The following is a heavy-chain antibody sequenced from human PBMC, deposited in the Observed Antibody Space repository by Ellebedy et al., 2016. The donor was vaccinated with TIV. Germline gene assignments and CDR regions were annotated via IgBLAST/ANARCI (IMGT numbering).Heavy chain of an antibody. CDR3: ARLRQSRDRSHWYFDL. CDR1: GPSFTSYY. Sequence: SETLSLTXTVSGPSFTSYYWSWIRQPAGKGLEWSGLSFMGGSPTYNPSLKNRVTMSADASTTQPSLSLSSVTAADTAVYFCARLRQSRDRSHWYFDLWGRGTLVTVSS. CDR2: SFMGGSP. J-gene: IGHJ2*01. V-gene: IGHV4-4*07. D-gene: IGHD1-14*01.